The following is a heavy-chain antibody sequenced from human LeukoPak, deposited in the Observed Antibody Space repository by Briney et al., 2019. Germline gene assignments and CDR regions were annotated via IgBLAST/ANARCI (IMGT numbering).Heavy chain of an antibody. CDR2: INHSGST. V-gene: IGHV4-34*01. D-gene: IGHD3-22*01. CDR3: ARRRPYYDSSGYYLDAFDI. Sequence: PSETLSLTCAVYGGSFSGYYWSWTRQPPGKGLEWIGEINHSGSTNYNPSLKSRVTISVDTSKNQFSLKLSSVTAADTAVYYCARRRPYYDSSGYYLDAFDIWGQGTMVTVSS. CDR1: GGSFSGYY. J-gene: IGHJ3*02.